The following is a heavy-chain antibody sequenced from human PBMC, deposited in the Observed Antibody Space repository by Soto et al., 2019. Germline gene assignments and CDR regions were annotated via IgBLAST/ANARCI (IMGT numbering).Heavy chain of an antibody. CDR2: IFYSGST. D-gene: IGHD4-17*01. CDR1: GGSISSLY. J-gene: IGHJ3*02. CDR3: ARDLTTVTDDAFDI. Sequence: SETLYLTCTVSGGSISSLYWNWIRQPPGKGLEWIGSIFYSGSTTYNPSLKSRVTISVDTSKTQFSLKLTSVTAADTAAYYCARDLTTVTDDAFDIWGQGTMVTVSS. V-gene: IGHV4-59*01.